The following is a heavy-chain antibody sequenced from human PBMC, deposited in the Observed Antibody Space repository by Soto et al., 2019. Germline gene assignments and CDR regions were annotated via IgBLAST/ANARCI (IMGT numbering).Heavy chain of an antibody. CDR3: ATHEPKTIPRGYDVDV. CDR2: FDPEDGET. V-gene: IGHV1-24*01. D-gene: IGHD2-21*01. CDR1: GYTLSESS. Sequence: ASVKVSCKVSGYTLSESSMHWVRQAPGKGLEWMGGFDPEDGETIYAQKFQGRVTMTEDTSTDIAYMELSSLRSEDTAVYYCATHEPKTIPRGYDVDVWGQGTTVTVSS. J-gene: IGHJ6*02.